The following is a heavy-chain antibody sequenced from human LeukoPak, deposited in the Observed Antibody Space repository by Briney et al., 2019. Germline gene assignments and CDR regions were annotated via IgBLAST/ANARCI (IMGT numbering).Heavy chain of an antibody. CDR3: AREGSSSWYRGRLDY. J-gene: IGHJ4*02. CDR1: GFTFDEHG. D-gene: IGHD6-13*01. V-gene: IGHV3-20*04. CDR2: INWNGGST. Sequence: GGSLRLSCAASGFTFDEHGMSWVRQAPGKGLEWVSGINWNGGSTGYADSVKGRFTISRDNAKNSLYLQMNSLRAEDTAVYYCAREGSSSWYRGRLDYWGQGTLVTVSS.